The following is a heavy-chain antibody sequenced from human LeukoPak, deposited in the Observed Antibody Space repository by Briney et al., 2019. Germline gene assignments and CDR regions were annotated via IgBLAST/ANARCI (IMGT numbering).Heavy chain of an antibody. CDR3: ARDPVTAIRGFHMDV. J-gene: IGHJ6*03. Sequence: GGSLRLSCAASVFTFSNYDMHWVRQAPGKGLEWLSLIWSDGRIEQYAASVKGRITISRDNSKNTVYLQMNSLRGQDTAAYYCARDPVTAIRGFHMDVWGKGTRITVSS. CDR2: IWSDGRIE. V-gene: IGHV3-33*01. CDR1: VFTFSNYD. D-gene: IGHD5-18*01.